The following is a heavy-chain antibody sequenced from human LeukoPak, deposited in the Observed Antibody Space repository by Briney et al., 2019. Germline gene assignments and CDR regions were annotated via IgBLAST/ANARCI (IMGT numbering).Heavy chain of an antibody. V-gene: IGHV4-38-2*02. Sequence: SETLSLTCTVSGYSISSGYYWGWTRQPPGKGLEWIGSIYHSGSTYYNPSLKSRVTISVDTSKNQFSLKLSSVTAADTAVYYCARSTRDSSGWYYFDYWGQGTLVTVSS. CDR1: GYSISSGYY. D-gene: IGHD6-19*01. CDR3: ARSTRDSSGWYYFDY. CDR2: IYHSGST. J-gene: IGHJ4*02.